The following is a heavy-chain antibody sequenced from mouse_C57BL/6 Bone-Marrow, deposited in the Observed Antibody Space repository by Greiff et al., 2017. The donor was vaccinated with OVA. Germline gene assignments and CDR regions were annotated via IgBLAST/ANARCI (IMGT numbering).Heavy chain of an antibody. D-gene: IGHD2-3*01. Sequence: VQLKQSGTVLARPGSSVKMSCKTSGYTFTSYWMHWVKQRLGQGLEWIGAIYPGNSDTSYNQKIKGKAKLTAVTSASTAYMELSSMTNEDSAVYTGNVYDGYYVRYFDVWGTGTTVSVSS. J-gene: IGHJ1*03. CDR2: IYPGNSDT. CDR3: NVYDGYYVRYFDV. V-gene: IGHV1-5*01. CDR1: GYTFTSYW.